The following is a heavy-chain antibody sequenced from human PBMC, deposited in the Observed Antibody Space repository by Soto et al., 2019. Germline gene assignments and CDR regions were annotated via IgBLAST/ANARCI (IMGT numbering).Heavy chain of an antibody. V-gene: IGHV4-4*02. D-gene: IGHD2-15*01. CDR3: ARSPGISPTHHFNP. CDR2: IYHDGST. CDR1: GGSISSINW. Sequence: QVQLQESGPRLVKPSGTLSLTCGVSGGSISSINWWRWVRQSPGKRLGWMGEIYHDGSTNYNPSHKSRVNISVEKSKNQFSLKVTSLTAADTAVYYGARSPGISPTHHFNPGGQGPLVPVSS. J-gene: IGHJ5*02.